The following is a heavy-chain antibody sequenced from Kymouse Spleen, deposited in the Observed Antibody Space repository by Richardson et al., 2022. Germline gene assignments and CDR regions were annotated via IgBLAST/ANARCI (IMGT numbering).Heavy chain of an antibody. CDR3: ARDRVRFLEWLKDYYYYGMDV. Sequence: QVQLVESGGGVVQPGRSLRLSCAASGFTFSSYGMHWVRQAPGKGLEWVAVIWYDGSNKYYADSVKGRFTISRDNSKNTLYLQMNSLRAEDTAVYYCARDRVRFLEWLKDYYYYGMDVWGQGTTVTVSS. D-gene: IGHD3-3*01. CDR1: GFTFSSYG. V-gene: IGHV3-33*01. CDR2: IWYDGSNK. J-gene: IGHJ6*02.